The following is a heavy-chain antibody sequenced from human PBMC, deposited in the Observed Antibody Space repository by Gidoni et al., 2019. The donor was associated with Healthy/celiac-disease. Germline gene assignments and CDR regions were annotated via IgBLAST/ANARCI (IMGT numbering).Heavy chain of an antibody. CDR3: ARRGDYEIYYYGMDV. J-gene: IGHJ6*02. V-gene: IGHV3-11*01. D-gene: IGHD4-17*01. CDR2: ISSSGSTI. CDR1: GFTFSDYY. Sequence: QVQLLESGGGLVKPGWSLRLSCAASGFTFSDYYMSWIRQAPGKGLEWVAYISSSGSTIYYAEAVKGRFTSSRDKAKNSLYLKMNSLRAEDTAVYYCARRGDYEIYYYGMDVWGQGTTVTVSS.